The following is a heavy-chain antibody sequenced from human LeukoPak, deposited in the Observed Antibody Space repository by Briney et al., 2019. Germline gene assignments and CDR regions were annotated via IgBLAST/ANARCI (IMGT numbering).Heavy chain of an antibody. CDR2: INHSGST. D-gene: IGHD4-11*01. J-gene: IGHJ4*02. CDR3: ARGDYRNDFDY. Sequence: SETLSLTCAVYGGSFSGYYWSWIRQPPGKGLEWIGEINHSGSTNYNPSLKSRVTISVDTSKNQFSLKLSPVTAADTAVYYCARGDYRNDFDYWGQGTLVTVSS. V-gene: IGHV4-34*01. CDR1: GGSFSGYY.